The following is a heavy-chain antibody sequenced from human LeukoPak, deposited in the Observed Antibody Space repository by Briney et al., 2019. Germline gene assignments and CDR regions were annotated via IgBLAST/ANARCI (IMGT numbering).Heavy chain of an antibody. V-gene: IGHV3-30*04. CDR2: ISYDGSNK. J-gene: IGHJ4*02. Sequence: GGSLRLSCAASGFTFSSYAMHWVRQAPGKGLEWVAVISYDGSNKYYADSVKGRFTVSRDDSKSTLYLQMNSLRADDTAVYYCAKDGSSYYYIYYWGQGTLVTVSS. D-gene: IGHD3-22*01. CDR3: AKDGSSYYYIYY. CDR1: GFTFSSYA.